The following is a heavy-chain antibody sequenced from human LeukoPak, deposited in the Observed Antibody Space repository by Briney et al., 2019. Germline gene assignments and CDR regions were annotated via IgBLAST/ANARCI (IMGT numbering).Heavy chain of an antibody. CDR1: GGTFSSYA. V-gene: IGHV1-69*13. CDR2: IIPIFGTA. D-gene: IGHD2-2*02. CDR3: ARDRVVPAAIEWGHAFDI. J-gene: IGHJ3*02. Sequence: SVKVSCKASGGTFSSYAISWVRQAPGQGLEWMGGIIPIFGTANYAQKFQGRVTITADESTSTAYMELSSLRSEDTAVYCCARDRVVPAAIEWGHAFDIWGQGTMVTVSS.